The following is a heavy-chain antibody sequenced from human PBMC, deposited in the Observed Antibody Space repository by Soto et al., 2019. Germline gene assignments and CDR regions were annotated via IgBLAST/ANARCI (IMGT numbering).Heavy chain of an antibody. CDR3: ARDTVGEDDFWSGYSDYYYYYMDV. V-gene: IGHV1-69*04. CDR2: IIPILGIA. J-gene: IGHJ6*03. D-gene: IGHD3-3*01. Sequence: GASVKVSCKASGGTFSSYTISWVRQAPGQGLEWMGRIIPILGIANYAQKFQGRVTITADKSTSTAYMELSSLRSEDTAVYYCARDTVGEDDFWSGYSDYYYYYMDVWGKGTTVTVSS. CDR1: GGTFSSYT.